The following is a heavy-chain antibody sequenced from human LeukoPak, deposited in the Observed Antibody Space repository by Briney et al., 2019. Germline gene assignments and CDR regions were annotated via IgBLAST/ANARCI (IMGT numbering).Heavy chain of an antibody. D-gene: IGHD6-19*01. CDR3: ARDTEPFEWLVRGKLDY. CDR2: ISAYNGNT. CDR1: GYTFTSYG. J-gene: IGHJ4*02. Sequence: GASVKVSCKASGYTFTSYGISWVRQAPGQGLEGMGWISAYNGNTNYAQKLQGRGTMTTDTSTSTAYMELRSLRSDDTAVYYCARDTEPFEWLVRGKLDYWGQGTLVTVSS. V-gene: IGHV1-18*01.